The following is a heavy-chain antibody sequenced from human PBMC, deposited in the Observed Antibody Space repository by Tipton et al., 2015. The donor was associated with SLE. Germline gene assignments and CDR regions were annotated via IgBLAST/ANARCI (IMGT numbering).Heavy chain of an antibody. V-gene: IGHV3-23*01. CDR3: ARGSSWTGYYYYYMDV. CDR2: ISGSGTTT. CDR1: GFTFSDYA. Sequence: SLRLSCAVSGFTFSDYAMTWVRQAPGKGLEWVSGISGSGTTTHYADSVKGRFTISRDNSKNTLYLQMNSLRAEDTAVYYCARGSSWTGYYYYYMDVWGKGTTVTVSS. D-gene: IGHD6-13*01. J-gene: IGHJ6*03.